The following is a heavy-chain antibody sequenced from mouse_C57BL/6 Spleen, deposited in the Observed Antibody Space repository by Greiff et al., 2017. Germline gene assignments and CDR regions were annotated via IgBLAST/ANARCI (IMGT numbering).Heavy chain of an antibody. J-gene: IGHJ4*01. V-gene: IGHV1-52*01. CDR1: GYTFTSYW. CDR3: ARGNYNYAMDY. Sequence: QVHVKQPGAELVRPGSSVKLSCKASGYTFTSYWMHWVKQRPIQGLEWIGNIDPSDSETHYNQKFKDKATLTVDKSSSTAYMQLSSLTSEDSAVYYCARGNYNYAMDYWGQGTSVTVSS. D-gene: IGHD2-12*01. CDR2: IDPSDSET.